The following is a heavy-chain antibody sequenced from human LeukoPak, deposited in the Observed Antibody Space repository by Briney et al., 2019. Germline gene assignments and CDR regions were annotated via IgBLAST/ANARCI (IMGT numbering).Heavy chain of an antibody. V-gene: IGHV1-2*02. CDR1: GYTFTSYD. CDR3: ARDHCSSTSCYVHYYYGMDV. J-gene: IGHJ6*02. CDR2: INPNSGGT. Sequence: GASVKVSCKASGYTFTSYDINWVRQATGQGLEWMGWINPNSGGTNYAQKFQGRVTMTRDTSISTAYMELSRLRSDDTAVYYCARDHCSSTSCYVHYYYGMDVCGQGTTVTVSS. D-gene: IGHD2-2*01.